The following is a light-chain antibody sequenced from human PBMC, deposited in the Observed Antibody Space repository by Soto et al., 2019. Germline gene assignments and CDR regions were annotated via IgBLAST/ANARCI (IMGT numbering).Light chain of an antibody. CDR3: QQYGSSLFS. CDR2: AAS. CDR1: QSVSSTF. Sequence: EIVLTQSPGTLSLSPGERATLSCRASQSVSSTFLAWYQQKPGQAPRLLIYAASSRATGISDRFSGSGSGTDFTLTISRLEPEDSAVYYCQQYGSSLFSFGPGTKVDIK. J-gene: IGKJ3*01. V-gene: IGKV3-20*01.